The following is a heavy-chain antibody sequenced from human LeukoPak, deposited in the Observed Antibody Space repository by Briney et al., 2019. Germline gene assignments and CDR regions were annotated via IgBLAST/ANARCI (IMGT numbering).Heavy chain of an antibody. Sequence: GGSLRLSCAASGFTFSSYAMSWVRQAPGKGLEWVAVIWYDGSNKYYADSVKGRFTISRDNSKNTLYLQMNSLRAEDTAVYYCARDDPTPGGMDVWGQGTTVTVSS. CDR3: ARDDPTPGGMDV. D-gene: IGHD3-10*01. J-gene: IGHJ6*02. CDR2: IWYDGSNK. CDR1: GFTFSSYA. V-gene: IGHV3-33*08.